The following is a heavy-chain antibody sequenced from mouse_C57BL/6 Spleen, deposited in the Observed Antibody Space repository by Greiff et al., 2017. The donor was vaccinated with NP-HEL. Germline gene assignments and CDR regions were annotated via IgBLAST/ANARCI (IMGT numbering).Heavy chain of an antibody. V-gene: IGHV1-54*01. J-gene: IGHJ1*03. CDR1: GYAFTNYL. CDR2: INPGSGGT. CDR3: ARGGSWYFDG. Sequence: VQLQQSGAELVRPGTSVKVSCKASGYAFTNYLIEWVKQRPGQGLEWIGVINPGSGGTNYNEKFKGKATLTAAKSSSTAYMQLSSLTSEDSAVYFGARGGSWYFDGWGTGTTVTVSS. D-gene: IGHD3-1*01.